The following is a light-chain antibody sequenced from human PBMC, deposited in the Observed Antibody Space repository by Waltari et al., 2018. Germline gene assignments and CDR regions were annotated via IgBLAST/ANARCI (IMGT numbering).Light chain of an antibody. CDR2: DVS. V-gene: IGLV2-14*01. CDR1: RCVAGGYKY. J-gene: IGLJ3*02. Sequence: SALTEPASVSGSPGQSLPISRPAPRCVAGGYKYVSWYQQHPGKAPKLMIYDVSKRPSGVSNRFPGSKSGNTASLTISGLQAEDEADYYCSSYTSSSTWVFGGGTKLTVL. CDR3: SSYTSSSTWV.